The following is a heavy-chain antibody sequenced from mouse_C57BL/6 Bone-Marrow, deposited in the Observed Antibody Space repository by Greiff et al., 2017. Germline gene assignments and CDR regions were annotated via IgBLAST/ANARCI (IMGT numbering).Heavy chain of an antibody. D-gene: IGHD1-1*01. CDR2: IYPRSGNT. V-gene: IGHV1-81*01. J-gene: IGHJ1*03. CDR3: ASNAYDGSSYWYFDV. CDR1: GYTFTSYG. Sequence: QVQLQQSGAELARPGASVKLSCKASGYTFTSYGISWVKQRPGQGLEWIGEIYPRSGNTYYNEKFKGKATLTADKSSSTAYMELRSLTSEDSAVYFCASNAYDGSSYWYFDVWGTGTTVTVSS.